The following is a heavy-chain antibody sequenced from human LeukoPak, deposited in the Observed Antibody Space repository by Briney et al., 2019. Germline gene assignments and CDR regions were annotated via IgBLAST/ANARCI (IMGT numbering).Heavy chain of an antibody. D-gene: IGHD2-15*01. V-gene: IGHV4-59*01. CDR1: GGSISSYY. CDR2: IYYSGST. J-gene: IGHJ2*01. CDR3: ARSRYCSGGSCYSNWYFDL. Sequence: KPSETLSLTCTVSGGSISSYYWSWIRQPPGKGLEWIGYIYYSGSTNYNPSLKSRVTISVDTSKNQFSLKLSSVTAADTAVYYCARSRYCSGGSCYSNWYFDLWGRGTLVTVSS.